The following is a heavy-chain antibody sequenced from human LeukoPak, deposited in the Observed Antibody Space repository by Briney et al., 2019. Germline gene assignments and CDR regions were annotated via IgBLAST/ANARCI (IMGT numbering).Heavy chain of an antibody. CDR2: ISHGGST. CDR1: GWTFSGYY. J-gene: IGHJ4*02. V-gene: IGHV4-34*01. Sequence: PSVTLSFTCAVYGWTFSGYYWSWIPQPPGQGLEWIVEISHGGSTNYNPSLKSRVTISVNTSKNQFSLKLSSVTAADTAVYYCARDYGDYSLLYWGQGTLVTVSS. D-gene: IGHD4-17*01. CDR3: ARDYGDYSLLY.